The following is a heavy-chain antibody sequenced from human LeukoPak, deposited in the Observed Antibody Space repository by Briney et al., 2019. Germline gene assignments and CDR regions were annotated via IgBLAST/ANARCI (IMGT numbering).Heavy chain of an antibody. Sequence: GSSVKVSCKASGGTFSSYAISWVRQAPGQGLEWMGRTIPILGIANYAQKFQGRVTITADKSTSTAYMELSSLRSEDTAVYYCVTDRGVIITLGFDYWGQGTLVTVSS. CDR3: VTDRGVIITLGFDY. CDR2: TIPILGIA. CDR1: GGTFSSYA. D-gene: IGHD3-10*01. J-gene: IGHJ4*02. V-gene: IGHV1-69*04.